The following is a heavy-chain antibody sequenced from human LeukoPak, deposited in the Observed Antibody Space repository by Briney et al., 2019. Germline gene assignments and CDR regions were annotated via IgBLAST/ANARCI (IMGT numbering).Heavy chain of an antibody. J-gene: IGHJ5*02. Sequence: SETLSLTCTVSGGSISSGGYYWSWIRQHPGKGLEWIGYIYYTGSTDYSPSLKSRVTISVDTSKNQFSLKLSSVTAADTAVYYCARALGDGCNRGVGWFDPWGQGTLVTVSS. CDR3: ARALGDGCNRGVGWFDP. CDR2: IYYTGST. V-gene: IGHV4-31*03. CDR1: GGSISSGGYY. D-gene: IGHD5-24*01.